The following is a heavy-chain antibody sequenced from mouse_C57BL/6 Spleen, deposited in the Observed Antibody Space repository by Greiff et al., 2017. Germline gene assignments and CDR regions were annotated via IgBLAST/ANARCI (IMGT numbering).Heavy chain of an antibody. Sequence: QVQLQQSGAELVKPGASVKISCKASGYAFSSYWMNWVKQRPGKGLEWIGQIYPGDGDTNYNGKFKGKATLTADKSSSTAYMQLSSLTSEDSAVYFCARKPYYSNYEDAMDYWGQGTSVTVSS. CDR3: ARKPYYSNYEDAMDY. CDR2: IYPGDGDT. D-gene: IGHD2-5*01. CDR1: GYAFSSYW. J-gene: IGHJ4*01. V-gene: IGHV1-80*01.